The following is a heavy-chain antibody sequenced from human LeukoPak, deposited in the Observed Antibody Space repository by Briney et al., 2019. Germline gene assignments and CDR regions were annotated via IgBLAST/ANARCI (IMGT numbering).Heavy chain of an antibody. V-gene: IGHV4-34*01. J-gene: IGHJ1*01. D-gene: IGHD2-2*01. CDR2: INHSGST. CDR3: ARRCSSTSCYIQH. Sequence: SETLSLTCAVYGGSFSGYYWSWIRQPPGKGLEWIGEINHSGSTDYNPSLKSRVTISVDTSKNQFSLKLSSVTAADTAVYYCARRCSSTSCYIQHWGQGTLVTVSS. CDR1: GGSFSGYY.